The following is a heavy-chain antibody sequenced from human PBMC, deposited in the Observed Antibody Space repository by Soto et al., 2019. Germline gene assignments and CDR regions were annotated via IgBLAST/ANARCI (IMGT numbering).Heavy chain of an antibody. CDR1: GFSLSTSGVA. D-gene: IGHD3-9*01. J-gene: IGHJ4*02. CDR3: AHKGPEDWPLDY. CDR2: IYWDDSK. V-gene: IGHV2-5*02. Sequence: QITLKESGPTLVRPTQTLTLTCAFSGFSLSTSGVAVGWIRQPPEKALEWLAVIYWDDSKHYSPSLRSRLTITKDTSKNQVVLTMTNMDPMDTGTYYCAHKGPEDWPLDYWGQGTLVTVSS.